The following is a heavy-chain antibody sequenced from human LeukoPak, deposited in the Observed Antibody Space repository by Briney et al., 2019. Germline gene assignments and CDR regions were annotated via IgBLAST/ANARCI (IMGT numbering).Heavy chain of an antibody. CDR2: ITGSGGST. J-gene: IGHJ4*02. V-gene: IGHV3-23*01. CDR3: ARDSYGDANFDS. Sequence: GGSLRLSCAASGFTFSNYGLSWVRQAPGKGLEWVSGITGSGGSTYYADSVKGRFTISRDISKNAVYLQMNSLRAEDTAVYYCARDSYGDANFDSWGQGTLVTVSS. CDR1: GFTFSNYG. D-gene: IGHD4-17*01.